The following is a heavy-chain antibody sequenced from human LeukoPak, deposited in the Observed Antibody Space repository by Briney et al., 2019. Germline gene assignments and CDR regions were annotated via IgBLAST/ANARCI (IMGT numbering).Heavy chain of an antibody. V-gene: IGHV3-30*02. CDR1: GFTFSSYG. CDR2: IRYDGSNK. CDR3: AKDWKYLVDY. Sequence: GGSLRLSCAASGFTFSSYGMHWVRQAPGKGLEWVAVIRYDGSNKYYADSVKGRFTISRDNSKDTLYLQMNSLRAEDTALYYCAKDWKYLVDYWGQGTLVTVSS. D-gene: IGHD1-7*01. J-gene: IGHJ4*02.